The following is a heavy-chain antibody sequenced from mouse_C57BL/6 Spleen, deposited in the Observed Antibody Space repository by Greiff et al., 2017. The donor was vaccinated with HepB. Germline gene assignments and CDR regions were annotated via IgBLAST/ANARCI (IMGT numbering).Heavy chain of an antibody. V-gene: IGHV1-50*01. CDR2: IDPSDSYT. D-gene: IGHD2-3*01. Sequence: VQLQQPGAELVKPGASVKLSCKASGYTFTSYWMQWVKQRPGQGLEWIGEIDPSDSYTNYNQKFNGKATLTVDTSSSTAYMQLSSLTSEDSAVYYCARHGYYYFDYWGQGTTLTVSS. CDR1: GYTFTSYW. CDR3: ARHGYYYFDY. J-gene: IGHJ2*01.